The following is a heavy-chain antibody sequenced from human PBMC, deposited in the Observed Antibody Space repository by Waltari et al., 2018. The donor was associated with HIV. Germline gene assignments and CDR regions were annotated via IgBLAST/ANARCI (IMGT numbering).Heavy chain of an antibody. CDR2: FNKDGSNT. CDR3: ARGVGYGMDV. J-gene: IGHJ6*02. D-gene: IGHD2-15*01. Sequence: EVQLVESGGGLVQPGGSLRLSCEASGFTVSSNWMHWVRQAPGKGLGWGSCFNKDGSNTRYADSVKGRLTISRDNAKNTLYLQMNSLRAEDTVVYYCARGVGYGMDVWGQGTTVTVSS. V-gene: IGHV3-74*01. CDR1: GFTVSSNW.